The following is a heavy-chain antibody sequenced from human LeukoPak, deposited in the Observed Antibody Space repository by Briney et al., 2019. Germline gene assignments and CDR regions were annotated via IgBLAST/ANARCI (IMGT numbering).Heavy chain of an antibody. Sequence: TGGSLRLSCAASGFTFSSYAMSWVRQAPGKGLEWVSAISGSGGSTYYADSVKGRFTISRDNSKNTLYLQMNSLRAEDTAVYYCAKDDRKQLWLPRAFDFWGQGTMVTVSS. CDR3: AKDDRKQLWLPRAFDF. D-gene: IGHD5-18*01. J-gene: IGHJ3*01. V-gene: IGHV3-23*01. CDR2: ISGSGGST. CDR1: GFTFSSYA.